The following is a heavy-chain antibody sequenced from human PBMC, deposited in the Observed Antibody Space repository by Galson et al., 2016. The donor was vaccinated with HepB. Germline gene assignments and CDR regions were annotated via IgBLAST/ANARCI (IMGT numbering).Heavy chain of an antibody. D-gene: IGHD6-19*01. CDR1: GFTFGDHY. V-gene: IGHV3-11*06. Sequence: SLRLSCAASGFTFGDHYMDWVRQAPGKGLEWVAYISSSSSYIYYADSVKGRFTISRDNAKKSLYLQMNSLRAEDTAVYYCARAPIEVDGMRHYYYGMDVWGQGTTVTVSS. CDR3: ARAPIEVDGMRHYYYGMDV. J-gene: IGHJ6*02. CDR2: ISSSSSYI.